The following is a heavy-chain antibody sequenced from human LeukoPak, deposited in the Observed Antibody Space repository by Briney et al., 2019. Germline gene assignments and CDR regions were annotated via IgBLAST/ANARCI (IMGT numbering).Heavy chain of an antibody. CDR3: ARAGNLDVAAAGQGDFQH. D-gene: IGHD6-13*01. Sequence: PSETLSLTCTVSGGSISSSSYYWGWIRQPPGKGLEWIGSIYYSGSTYYNPSLKSRVTISVDTSKNQFSLKLSSVTAADTAVYYCARAGNLDVAAAGQGDFQHWGQGTLVTVSS. V-gene: IGHV4-39*07. CDR2: IYYSGST. J-gene: IGHJ1*01. CDR1: GGSISSSSYY.